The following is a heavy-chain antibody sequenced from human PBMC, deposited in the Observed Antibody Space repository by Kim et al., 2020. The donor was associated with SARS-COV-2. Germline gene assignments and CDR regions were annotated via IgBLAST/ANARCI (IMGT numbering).Heavy chain of an antibody. CDR1: GFTFNSYW. D-gene: IGHD2-8*01. CDR2: IKQDGSAK. Sequence: GGSLRLSCAASGFTFNSYWMNWARQAPGKGLEWVANIKQDGSAKNYVDSVKGRFTISRDNAKNSLYLQMNSLRAEDTAVYYCARWGTIWGLDVWGQGTTVTVSS. CDR3: ARWGTIWGLDV. V-gene: IGHV3-7*01. J-gene: IGHJ6*02.